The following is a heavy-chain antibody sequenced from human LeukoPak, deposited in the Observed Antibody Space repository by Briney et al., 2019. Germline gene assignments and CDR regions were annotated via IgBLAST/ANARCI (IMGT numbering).Heavy chain of an antibody. CDR3: AKDRAGNSWNFDY. J-gene: IGHJ4*02. D-gene: IGHD6-13*01. Sequence: GGSLRLSCAASGFTFSSHDMHWVRQAPGKGLEWVSFIRKDGINTNYVDSVKGRFTISRDTSNKMVYLQMNSLRTEDMAVYYCAKDRAGNSWNFDYWGQGILVAVSS. CDR2: IRKDGINT. CDR1: GFTFSSHD. V-gene: IGHV3-30*02.